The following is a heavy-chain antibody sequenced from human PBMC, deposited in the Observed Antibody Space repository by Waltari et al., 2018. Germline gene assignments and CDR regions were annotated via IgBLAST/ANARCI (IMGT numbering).Heavy chain of an antibody. CDR3: AKDVPVADSCSEREGMDA. CDR1: GITFRSYC. CDR2: IRYDGSNI. J-gene: IGHJ6*02. D-gene: IGHD1-26*01. Sequence: VHLAQSWGGVVHAGGSLAAVGAAAGITFRSYCWWGCRKVSGKGLDWVAFIRYDGSNIFYAESVKGRFTISRDNSMNTVSRKMNSLGRDDTAIYYCAKDVPVADSCSEREGMDAWGQGTTVIVS. V-gene: IGHV3-30*02.